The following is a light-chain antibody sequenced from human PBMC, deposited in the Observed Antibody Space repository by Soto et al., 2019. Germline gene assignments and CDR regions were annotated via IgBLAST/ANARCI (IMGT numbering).Light chain of an antibody. J-gene: IGLJ3*02. V-gene: IGLV2-14*03. CDR2: DVS. CDR3: SSYGASSTL. CDR1: SSDIGGYNY. Sequence: QSALTQPASVSGSPGQSITISCTGSSSDIGGYNYVSWYQQYPGKAPQLMIYDVSYRPSGISDRFSGSKSGNTASLTISGLQPKDEADYYCSSYGASSTLFGGGTKLTVL.